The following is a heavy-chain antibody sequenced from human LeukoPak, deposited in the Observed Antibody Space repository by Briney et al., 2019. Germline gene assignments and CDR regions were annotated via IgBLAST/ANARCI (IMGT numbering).Heavy chain of an antibody. CDR3: ATNRAGTYDRPFDI. D-gene: IGHD1-26*01. V-gene: IGHV4-59*08. CDR2: IYYSGST. Sequence: SETLSLTCTVSGGSISSYYWSWIRQPPGKRLEWIGYIYYSGSTNYNPSLKSRVTISVDTSKNQFSLELSSVTATDTAVYFCATNRAGTYDRPFDIWGQGTMVTVSS. J-gene: IGHJ3*02. CDR1: GGSISSYY.